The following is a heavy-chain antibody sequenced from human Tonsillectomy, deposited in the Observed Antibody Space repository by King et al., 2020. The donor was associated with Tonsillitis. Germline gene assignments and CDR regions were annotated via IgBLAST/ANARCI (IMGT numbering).Heavy chain of an antibody. CDR1: GYTFTGYY. J-gene: IGHJ6*02. D-gene: IGHD3-10*01. CDR3: ARELGHYYGSGSYSYYYYGMDV. Sequence: QLVQSGAGVKKPGASVKVSCKASGYTFTGYYMHWVRQAPGQGLEWMGWINPNSGGTNYAQKFQVRVTMTRDTSISTAYMELSRLRSDDTAVYYCARELGHYYGSGSYSYYYYGMDVWGQGTTVTVSS. V-gene: IGHV1-2*02. CDR2: INPNSGGT.